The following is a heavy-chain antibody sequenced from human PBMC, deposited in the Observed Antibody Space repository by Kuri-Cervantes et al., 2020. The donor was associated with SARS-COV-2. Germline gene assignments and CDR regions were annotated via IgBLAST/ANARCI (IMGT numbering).Heavy chain of an antibody. CDR3: AREPITVTTNDYYYYGMDV. D-gene: IGHD4-11*01. Sequence: GESLKISCAASGFTFSSYSMNWVRQAPGKGLEWVSSISSSSSYIYYADSVKGRFTISRDNAKNSLYLQMNSLGAEDTAVYYCAREPITVTTNDYYYYGMDVWGQGTTVTVSS. CDR2: ISSSSSYI. J-gene: IGHJ6*02. V-gene: IGHV3-21*01. CDR1: GFTFSSYS.